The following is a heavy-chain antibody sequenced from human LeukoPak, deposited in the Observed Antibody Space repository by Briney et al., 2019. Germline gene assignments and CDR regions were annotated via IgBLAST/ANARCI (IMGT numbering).Heavy chain of an antibody. V-gene: IGHV3-11*01. CDR1: GFTFSDYY. J-gene: IGHJ4*02. D-gene: IGHD6-19*01. CDR3: ASTGYSSGWYYFDY. Sequence: PGGSLRLSCAASGFTFSDYYMSWVRQAPGKGLEWVSYISSSGSTIYYADSVKGRFTISRDNAKNSLYLQMNSLRAEDTAVYYCASTGYSSGWYYFDYWGQGTLVTVSS. CDR2: ISSSGSTI.